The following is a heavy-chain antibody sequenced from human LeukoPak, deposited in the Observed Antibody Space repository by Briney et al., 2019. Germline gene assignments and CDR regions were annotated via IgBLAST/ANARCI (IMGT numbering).Heavy chain of an antibody. CDR1: GFTFGSYG. J-gene: IGHJ4*02. Sequence: GRSLRLSCAASGFTFGSYGMHWVRQAPGKGLEWVAVIWYDGSNKYYADSVKGRFTISRDNSKNTLYLQMNSLRAEDTAVYYCARDQPGSSWLDYWGQGTLVTVSS. CDR3: ARDQPGSSWLDY. D-gene: IGHD6-13*01. CDR2: IWYDGSNK. V-gene: IGHV3-33*01.